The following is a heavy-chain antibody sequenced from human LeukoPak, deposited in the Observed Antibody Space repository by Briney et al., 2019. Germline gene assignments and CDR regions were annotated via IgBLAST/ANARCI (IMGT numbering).Heavy chain of an antibody. CDR3: ANSYGYSWVFDY. CDR1: GGSISSYY. CDR2: IYYSGST. V-gene: IGHV4-59*12. J-gene: IGHJ4*02. Sequence: PSETLSLTCTVSGGSISSYYWSWIRQPPGKGLEWIGYIYYSGSTNYNPSLKSRVTISVDTSKNQFSLKLSSVTAADTAVYYCANSYGYSWVFDYWGQGTLVTVSS. D-gene: IGHD5-18*01.